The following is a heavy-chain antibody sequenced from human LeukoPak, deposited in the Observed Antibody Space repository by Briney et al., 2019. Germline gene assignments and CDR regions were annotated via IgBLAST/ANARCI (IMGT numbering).Heavy chain of an antibody. V-gene: IGHV4-34*01. CDR3: ARGGTPERRGYYDSSGYYKLDY. J-gene: IGHJ4*02. Sequence: SETLSLTCAVYGGSFSGYCWSWIRQPPGKGLEWIGEINHSGSTNYNPSLKSRVTISVDTSKNQFSLRLSSVTAADTAVYYCARGGTPERRGYYDSSGYYKLDYWGQGTLVTVSS. CDR1: GGSFSGYC. D-gene: IGHD3-22*01. CDR2: INHSGST.